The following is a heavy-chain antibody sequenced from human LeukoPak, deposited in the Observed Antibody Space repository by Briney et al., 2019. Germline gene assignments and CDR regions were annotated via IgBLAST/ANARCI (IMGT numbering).Heavy chain of an antibody. D-gene: IGHD3-22*01. CDR3: ARLYDSGHEGGWFDP. V-gene: IGHV1-2*02. J-gene: IGHJ5*02. Sequence: GASVKVSCKDSGYTFSDYYIHWVRQAPGQGLEWMGWINPNSGVTDYAQKFQGRVAMTRDTSINTVYMEVTSLRSDDTAVYYCARLYDSGHEGGWFDPWGQGTLVTVSS. CDR1: GYTFSDYY. CDR2: INPNSGVT.